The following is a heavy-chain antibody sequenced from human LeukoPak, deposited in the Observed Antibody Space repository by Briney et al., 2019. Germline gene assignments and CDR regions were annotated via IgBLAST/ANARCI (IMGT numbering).Heavy chain of an antibody. CDR3: ATSQCSSTSCYADAFDI. Sequence: PGESLKISCKGSGYSFTSYWIGWVRQMPGKGLEWMGIIYPGDSDTRYSPSFQGQVTISADKSISTAYLQWSSLKASDTAMYYCATSQCSSTSCYADAFDIWGQGTMVTVSS. CDR2: IYPGDSDT. V-gene: IGHV5-51*01. D-gene: IGHD2-2*01. J-gene: IGHJ3*02. CDR1: GYSFTSYW.